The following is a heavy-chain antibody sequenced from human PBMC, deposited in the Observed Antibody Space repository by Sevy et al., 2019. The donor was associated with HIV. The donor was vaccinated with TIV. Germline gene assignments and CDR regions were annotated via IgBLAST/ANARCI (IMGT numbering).Heavy chain of an antibody. J-gene: IGHJ4*02. D-gene: IGHD3-22*01. Sequence: GESLKISCKGSGYSFTSHWIGWVRHMPGKGLEWMGIIYPDDSDTRDSPSFQGQVTFSADKSISIAYLQWSSLKASDTAMYYCATSRSGYFDSSGYYIYWGQGTLVTVSS. CDR3: ATSRSGYFDSSGYYIY. CDR1: GYSFTSHW. V-gene: IGHV5-51*01. CDR2: IYPDDSDT.